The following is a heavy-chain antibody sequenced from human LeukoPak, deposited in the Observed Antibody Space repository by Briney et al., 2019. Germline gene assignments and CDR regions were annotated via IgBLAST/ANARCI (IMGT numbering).Heavy chain of an antibody. V-gene: IGHV4-38-2*02. CDR2: MHHSGST. D-gene: IGHD3-10*01. CDR3: ARDRSYYTFDY. Sequence: SETLSLTCAVSGYSISTDYHWGWIRQPPGKGLEWIGSMHHSGSTYYNPSLKSRVTISLDTSKNQVSLKLNSVTVADTAVYYCARDRSYYTFDYWGQGTLVTVSA. CDR1: GYSISTDYH. J-gene: IGHJ4*02.